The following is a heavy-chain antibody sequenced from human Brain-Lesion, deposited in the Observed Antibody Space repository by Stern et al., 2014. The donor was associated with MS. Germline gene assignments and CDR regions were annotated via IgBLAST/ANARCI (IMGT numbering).Heavy chain of an antibody. D-gene: IGHD2-2*01. Sequence: VQLEESGPGLVKPSQTLSLSCTVSGGSISSGGYYWSWIRQPAGKGLEWIGRIFNSGSTSYNPSLQSRVTISIDSSTKPLSLWLNSMTAADTAVYYCARGRVVPGFQYYATDVWGQGTTVIVSS. CDR2: IFNSGST. J-gene: IGHJ6*02. V-gene: IGHV4-61*02. CDR3: ARGRVVPGFQYYATDV. CDR1: GGSISSGGYY.